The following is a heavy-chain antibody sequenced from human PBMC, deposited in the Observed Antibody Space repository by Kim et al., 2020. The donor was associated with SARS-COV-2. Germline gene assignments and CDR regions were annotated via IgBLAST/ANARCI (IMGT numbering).Heavy chain of an antibody. Sequence: GGSLRLSCAASGFTFSSYWMSWVRQAPGKGLEWVANINQDGSEKYYVDSVKGRFTISRDNAKNSLYLQMNSLRAEDTAVYYCARDFVSPTVGATPTPSFDYWGQGTLVTVSS. V-gene: IGHV3-7*01. CDR3: ARDFVSPTVGATPTPSFDY. D-gene: IGHD1-26*01. CDR1: GFTFSSYW. CDR2: INQDGSEK. J-gene: IGHJ4*02.